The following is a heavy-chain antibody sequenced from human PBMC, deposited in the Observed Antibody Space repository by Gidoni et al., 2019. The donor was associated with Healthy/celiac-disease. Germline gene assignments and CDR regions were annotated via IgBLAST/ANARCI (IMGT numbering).Heavy chain of an antibody. V-gene: IGHV4-39*01. CDR2: IYYSGST. D-gene: IGHD5-12*01. CDR1: GGSISSSSYY. J-gene: IGHJ4*02. Sequence: QLQLQESGPGLVKPSETLSLTCTVSGGSISSSSYYWGWIRQPPGKGLEWIGSIYYSGSTYYNPSLKSRVTISVDTSKNQFSLKLSSVTAADTAVYYCARSRWLQFGYFDYWGQGTLVTVSS. CDR3: ARSRWLQFGYFDY.